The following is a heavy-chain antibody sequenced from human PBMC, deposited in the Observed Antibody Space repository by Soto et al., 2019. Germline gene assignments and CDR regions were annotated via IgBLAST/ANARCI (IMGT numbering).Heavy chain of an antibody. J-gene: IGHJ5*02. CDR1: GYTFTSYD. D-gene: IGHD2-15*01. CDR2: MNPNSGNT. CDR3: ARGIKYAAYPRWFDP. V-gene: IGHV1-8*01. Sequence: QVQLVQSGAEVKKPGASVKVSCKASGYTFTSYDINWVRQATGQGLEYLGWMNPNSGNTAYVQKFRGIVTMTWDTSISTGYMELSSLRSEDTAVYFCARGIKYAAYPRWFDPWGQGTLVTVSS.